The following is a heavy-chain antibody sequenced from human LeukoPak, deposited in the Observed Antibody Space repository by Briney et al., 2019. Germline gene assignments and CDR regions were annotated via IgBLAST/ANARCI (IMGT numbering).Heavy chain of an antibody. CDR3: AREFSSKLEWLAYVTGDDDFDV. J-gene: IGHJ3*01. D-gene: IGHD3-3*01. CDR1: GYSFTGYH. Sequence: ASVKVSCKAFGYSFTGYHLHWVRQAPRQGLEWMGWVNPKTGGTNYARKFQGRVTMTRDTSINTVNMELSRLTSDDTAVYYCAREFSSKLEWLAYVTGDDDFDVWGQGTMITVS. V-gene: IGHV1-2*02. CDR2: VNPKTGGT.